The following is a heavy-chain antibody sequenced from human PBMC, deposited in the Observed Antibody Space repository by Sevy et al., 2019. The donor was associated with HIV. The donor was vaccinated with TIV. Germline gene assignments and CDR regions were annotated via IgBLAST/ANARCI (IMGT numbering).Heavy chain of an antibody. Sequence: GGSLRLSCAASGFDFSIYSMSWVRQAPGKGLEWVSTLSFGCGKINYADSVKGRFTMSRDDSKKTVYLEMNSLRAEDTAVYYCAREGCTRPHDHWGQGTLVTVSS. D-gene: IGHD2-8*01. CDR1: GFDFSIYS. V-gene: IGHV3-23*01. CDR3: AREGCTRPHDH. CDR2: LSFGCGKI. J-gene: IGHJ4*02.